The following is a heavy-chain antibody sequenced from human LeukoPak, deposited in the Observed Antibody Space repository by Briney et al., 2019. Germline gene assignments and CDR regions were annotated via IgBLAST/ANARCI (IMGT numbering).Heavy chain of an antibody. Sequence: ASVKVSCKASGGTFSSYAISWVRQAPGQGLEWMGGIIPIFGTANYAQKFQGRVTITADESTSTAYMELSSLRSEDTAEYYCARDGGEYSYGYNWFDPWGQGTLVTVSS. CDR3: ARDGGEYSYGYNWFDP. D-gene: IGHD5-18*01. V-gene: IGHV1-69*13. CDR2: IIPIFGTA. J-gene: IGHJ5*02. CDR1: GGTFSSYA.